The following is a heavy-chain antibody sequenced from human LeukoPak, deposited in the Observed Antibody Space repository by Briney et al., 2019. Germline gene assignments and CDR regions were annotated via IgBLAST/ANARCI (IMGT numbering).Heavy chain of an antibody. D-gene: IGHD5-18*01. V-gene: IGHV4-59*01. CDR2: ISYSGST. CDR1: GGSISSYY. Sequence: PSETLSLTCTVSGGSISSYYWSWIRQPPGKGLEWIGYISYSGSTNYNPSGSINYSPSLQSRVTISLDTSKNQFSLKLSSVTAADTAVYYCAGERGYRYGVDYWGQGSLVTVSS. J-gene: IGHJ4*02. CDR3: AGERGYRYGVDY.